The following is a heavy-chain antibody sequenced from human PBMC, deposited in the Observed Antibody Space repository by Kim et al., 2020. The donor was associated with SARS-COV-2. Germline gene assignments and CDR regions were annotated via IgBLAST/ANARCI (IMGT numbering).Heavy chain of an antibody. J-gene: IGHJ2*01. CDR2: ISSNGRYG. CDR3: SIVPCGALSPYF. D-gene: IGHD3-16*01. CDR1: GVTFSNYY. Sequence: GGSLRLSCAASGVTFSNYYMTWIRQAPGKGLEWVSYISSNGRYGNYADSVNGRFTISMDNAKNSLYLQMSSLRAEDTALYHFSIVPCGALSPYF. V-gene: IGHV3-11*05.